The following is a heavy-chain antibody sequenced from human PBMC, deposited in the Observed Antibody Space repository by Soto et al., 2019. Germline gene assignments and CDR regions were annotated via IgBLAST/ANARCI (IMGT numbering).Heavy chain of an antibody. CDR2: IYPGDSDT. D-gene: IGHD3-10*01. CDR3: ARGATYYYGSGSYSADAFDI. Sequence: GESLKISCQGSGYSFTSYWIGWVRQMPGKGLEWMGIIYPGDSDTRYGPSFQGQVTLSADKSISTAYLQWSSLKASDTAMYYCARGATYYYGSGSYSADAFDIWGQGTMVTVSS. J-gene: IGHJ3*02. CDR1: GYSFTSYW. V-gene: IGHV5-51*01.